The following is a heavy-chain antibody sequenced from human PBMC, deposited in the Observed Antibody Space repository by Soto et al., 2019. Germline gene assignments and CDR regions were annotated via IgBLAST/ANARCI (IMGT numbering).Heavy chain of an antibody. CDR2: IYYSGST. V-gene: IGHV4-61*01. Sequence: QVQLQESGPGLVKPSETLSLTCTVSGGSVSSSNYYWNWIRQPPGKGLEWIGHIYYSGSTKYNPSLESRVTTSADTSKNQCSLTLSSVTAADTAVYYCARGYARWHFDLWGRGTLVTVSS. CDR3: ARGYARWHFDL. CDR1: GGSVSSSNYY. D-gene: IGHD2-15*01. J-gene: IGHJ2*01.